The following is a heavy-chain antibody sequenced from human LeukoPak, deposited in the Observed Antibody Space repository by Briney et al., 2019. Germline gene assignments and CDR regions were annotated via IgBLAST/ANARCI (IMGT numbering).Heavy chain of an antibody. Sequence: GSLRLSCATSGITFSRQAMNWVRPAPGKGPEWVSGISGSGGSTYYADSVKGRFTISRDNSKNTLYLQMNSLRAEDTAVYYCAKDSAYSSGWYYFDPWGQGILVTVSS. CDR2: ISGSGGST. CDR1: GITFSRQA. J-gene: IGHJ4*02. V-gene: IGHV3-23*01. CDR3: AKDSAYSSGWYYFDP. D-gene: IGHD6-13*01.